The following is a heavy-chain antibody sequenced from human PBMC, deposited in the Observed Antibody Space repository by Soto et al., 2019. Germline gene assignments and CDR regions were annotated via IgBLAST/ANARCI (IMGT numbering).Heavy chain of an antibody. CDR2: INPNSGGT. CDR1: GYTFTGYY. V-gene: IGHV1-2*04. D-gene: IGHD3-10*01. CDR3: ARVSSYYGSGSPNYGMDV. J-gene: IGHJ6*02. Sequence: ASVKVSCKASGYTFTGYYMHWVRQAPGQGLEWMGWINPNSGGTNYAQKFQGWVTMTRDTSISTAYMELSRLRSDDTAVYYCARVSSYYGSGSPNYGMDVWGQGTTVTVSS.